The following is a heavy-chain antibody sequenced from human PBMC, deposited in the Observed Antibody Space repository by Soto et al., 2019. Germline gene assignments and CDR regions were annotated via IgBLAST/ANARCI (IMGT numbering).Heavy chain of an antibody. CDR3: ARVVFDPRLPLYFYGMDV. J-gene: IGHJ6*02. V-gene: IGHV1-18*01. CDR1: GYTFTSYA. CDR2: ISAYNGNT. D-gene: IGHD3-9*01. Sequence: ASVKVSCKASGYTFTSYAIRWVRQAPGQGLEWMGWISAYNGNTNYAQKQQGRVTMTTDTSTTTAYKELRSLRSDDTAVYYCARVVFDPRLPLYFYGMDVWGQGTTVTVSS.